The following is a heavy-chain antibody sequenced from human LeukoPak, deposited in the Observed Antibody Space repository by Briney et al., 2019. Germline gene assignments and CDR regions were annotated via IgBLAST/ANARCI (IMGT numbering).Heavy chain of an antibody. CDR3: ARLPVYFGKGYFDS. D-gene: IGHD1-14*01. CDR2: IYFGGST. V-gene: IGHV4-39*01. Sequence: PSETLSLTCSVSGGSISSSSYYWGWIRQPPGKELEWIGHIYFGGSTFYNPSLKSRLTMSIDTSKDQFSLNINSVAAADTAVYYCARLPVYFGKGYFDSWGRGTLVTVSS. CDR1: GGSISSSSYY. J-gene: IGHJ4*02.